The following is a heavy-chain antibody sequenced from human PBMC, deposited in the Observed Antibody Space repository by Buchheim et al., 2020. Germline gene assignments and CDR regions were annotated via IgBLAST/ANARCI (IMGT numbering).Heavy chain of an antibody. CDR3: ARELYCSSTSCWDGAGWFDP. CDR2: IIPIFGTA. V-gene: IGHV1-69*01. D-gene: IGHD2-2*01. Sequence: QVQLVQSGAEVKKPGSSVKVSCKASGGTFSSYAISWVRQAPGQGLEWMGGIIPIFGTANYAQKFQGRVTITADESTSPAYMELSSLRSEDTAVYYCARELYCSSTSCWDGAGWFDPWGQGTL. CDR1: GGTFSSYA. J-gene: IGHJ5*02.